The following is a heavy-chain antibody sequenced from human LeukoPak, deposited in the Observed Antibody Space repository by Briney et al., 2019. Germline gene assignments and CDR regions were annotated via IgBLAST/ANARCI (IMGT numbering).Heavy chain of an antibody. J-gene: IGHJ4*02. CDR2: IYSGGST. D-gene: IGHD6-6*01. Sequence: WGSLRLSCAASGFTVSSNYMNWVRQAPGEGLGWVSVIYSGGSTYYADSVKGRFTISRDNSKNTLYLQMNSLRAEDTAVYYCAKISLDYSSSSHDYWGQGTLVTVSS. V-gene: IGHV3-53*01. CDR1: GFTVSSNY. CDR3: AKISLDYSSSSHDY.